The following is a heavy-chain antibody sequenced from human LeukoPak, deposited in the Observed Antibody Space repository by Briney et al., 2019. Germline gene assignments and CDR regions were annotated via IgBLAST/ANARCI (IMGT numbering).Heavy chain of an antibody. J-gene: IGHJ4*02. V-gene: IGHV3-23*01. Sequence: GGSLRLSCAASGFTFSSYVMSWVRQAPGKGLEWVSSISGSGDSTYYADSVKGRFTISRDNSKNTLYLQMNSLRAEDTAVYYCAKGRPWYNWNIFDYWGQGTLVTVSS. CDR1: GFTFSSYV. CDR3: AKGRPWYNWNIFDY. D-gene: IGHD1/OR15-1a*01. CDR2: ISGSGDST.